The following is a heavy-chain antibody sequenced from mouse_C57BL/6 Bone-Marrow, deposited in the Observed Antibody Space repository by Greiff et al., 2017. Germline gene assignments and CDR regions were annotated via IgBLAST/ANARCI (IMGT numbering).Heavy chain of an antibody. D-gene: IGHD2-4*01. J-gene: IGHJ2*01. Sequence: VQLQESGPELVKPGASVKISCKASGYAFSSSWMNWVKQRPGKGLEWIGRIYPGDGDTNYNGKFKGKATLTADKSSSTAYMQLSSLTSEDYAVYFCARGTTMINFDYWGQGTTLTVSS. V-gene: IGHV1-82*01. CDR3: ARGTTMINFDY. CDR2: IYPGDGDT. CDR1: GYAFSSSW.